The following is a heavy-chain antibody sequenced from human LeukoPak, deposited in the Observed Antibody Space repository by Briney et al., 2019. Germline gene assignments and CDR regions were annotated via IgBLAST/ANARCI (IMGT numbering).Heavy chain of an antibody. CDR2: ISYSGGT. CDR3: ARGVGYYDSSGYRPHAFDI. Sequence: PSETLSLTCTVSGGSIISSNHYWGWTRQPPGKGLEWFGSISYSGGTAYNPSLRSRVTISVDTSKNQFSLKVNSVTAADTAVYYCARGVGYYDSSGYRPHAFDIWGQGTLVTVSS. CDR1: GGSIISSNHY. J-gene: IGHJ3*02. D-gene: IGHD3-22*01. V-gene: IGHV4-39*01.